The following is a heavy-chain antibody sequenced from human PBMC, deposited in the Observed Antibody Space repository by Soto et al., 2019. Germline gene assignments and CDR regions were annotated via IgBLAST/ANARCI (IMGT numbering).Heavy chain of an antibody. Sequence: SVKVSCKASGGTFSSYAISWVRQAPGQGLEWMGGIIPIFGTANYAQKFQGRVTITADESTSTAYMELSSLRSEDTAVYYCAITGTILMHYYYSMDVWGQGTTVTVSS. CDR3: AITGTILMHYYYSMDV. V-gene: IGHV1-69*13. D-gene: IGHD3-16*01. CDR2: IIPIFGTA. CDR1: GGTFSSYA. J-gene: IGHJ6*02.